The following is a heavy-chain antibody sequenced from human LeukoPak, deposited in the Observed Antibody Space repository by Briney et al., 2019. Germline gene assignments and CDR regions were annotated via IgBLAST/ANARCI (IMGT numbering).Heavy chain of an antibody. CDR3: ARGRGYRYYDRPLDD. D-gene: IGHD5-18*01. Sequence: GGSLRLSCAASGFTVSSNYMNCVRQAPGKGLEWVSVITSGGNTYYADSVKGRFTTSRDNSKNTRYVQMNSLRAEDTAIYYSARGRGYRYYDRPLDDWGQGTLVTVSS. V-gene: IGHV3-53*01. CDR2: ITSGGNT. CDR1: GFTVSSNY. J-gene: IGHJ4*02.